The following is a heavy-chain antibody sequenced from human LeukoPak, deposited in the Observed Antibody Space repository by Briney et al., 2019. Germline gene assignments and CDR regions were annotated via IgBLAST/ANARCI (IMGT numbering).Heavy chain of an antibody. V-gene: IGHV1-69*13. CDR3: ARSPTREYSYALPAFDY. CDR1: RGTFSSYA. J-gene: IGHJ4*02. D-gene: IGHD5-18*01. CDR2: IIPIFGTA. Sequence: PVASVQVSCKASRGTFSSYAISWVRQAPGQGLKWMGGIIPIFGTANYAQKFQGRVTITADESTSTAYMELSSLRSEDTAVYYCARSPTREYSYALPAFDYWGQGTLVTVSS.